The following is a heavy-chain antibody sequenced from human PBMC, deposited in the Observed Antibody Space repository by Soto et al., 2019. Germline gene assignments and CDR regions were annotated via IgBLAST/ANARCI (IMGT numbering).Heavy chain of an antibody. V-gene: IGHV3-33*01. Sequence: QVQLVESWGGVVQPGGSLTLSCAASGFTFTSYGMHWVRQAPGKGLEWVTFISHDGSNKYYADSVKGRFTISRDDSKNTLDLQVNSLRAEDTAEYYCARGGASIGYAQNDCWGQGTLVTVSS. CDR2: ISHDGSNK. D-gene: IGHD1-26*01. CDR1: GFTFTSYG. J-gene: IGHJ4*02. CDR3: ARGGASIGYAQNDC.